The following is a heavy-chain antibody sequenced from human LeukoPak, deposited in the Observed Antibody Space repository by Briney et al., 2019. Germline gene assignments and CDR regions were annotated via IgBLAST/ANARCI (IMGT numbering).Heavy chain of an antibody. CDR2: ISSSSTI. D-gene: IGHD1-26*01. Sequence: GGSLRLSCAASGFTFSSYSMNWVRQAPGKGLEWVSYISSSSTIYYADSVKGRFTISRDNSKNTLYLQMNSLRAEDTAVYYCAKANRLYSGSYPDYWGQGTLVTVSS. V-gene: IGHV3-48*01. J-gene: IGHJ4*02. CDR3: AKANRLYSGSYPDY. CDR1: GFTFSSYS.